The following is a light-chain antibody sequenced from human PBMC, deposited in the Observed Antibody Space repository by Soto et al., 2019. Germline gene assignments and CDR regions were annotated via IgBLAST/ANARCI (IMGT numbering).Light chain of an antibody. CDR2: RAS. J-gene: IGKJ5*01. CDR3: QQHNDWPWIT. CDR1: QSVDGY. V-gene: IGKV3-15*01. Sequence: EVVMTQSPGTLSVSLGESATLSCRASQSVDGYLAWYQQKPGQAPRLLIYRASLRGTGIPDRFSGSGSGTEFTLTISSLQSEDFAVYYCQQHNDWPWITFGQGTRLEIK.